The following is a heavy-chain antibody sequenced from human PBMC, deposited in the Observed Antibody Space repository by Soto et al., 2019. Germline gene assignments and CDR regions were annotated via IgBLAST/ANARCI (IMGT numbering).Heavy chain of an antibody. CDR1: GYTFPSYD. J-gene: IGHJ4*02. V-gene: IGHV1-8*01. Sequence: QVQLVQSGAEVKKPGASVKVSCKASGYTFPSYDINLVRQATGQGLEWMGWMNPNSGNTGYAQTFQGRVSMTRNTSISKAYMELRSLSSGDTSVYYWARDNNWKGVDYWGPGTLVSVSS. D-gene: IGHD1-20*01. CDR3: ARDNNWKGVDY. CDR2: MNPNSGNT.